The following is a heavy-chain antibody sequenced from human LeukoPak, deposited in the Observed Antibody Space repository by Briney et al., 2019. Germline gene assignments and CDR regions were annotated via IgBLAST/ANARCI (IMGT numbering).Heavy chain of an antibody. D-gene: IGHD5-12*01. Sequence: SETLSLTCTVSGGSISSSLYHWGWIRQSPGKNLEWLGSIYYTGTTHYNPSLKSRASISVDTPKNQVSLKLRSVTAADTGLYYCARHVRGYVYGTYYYYYIDVWGTGTTVTVSS. J-gene: IGHJ6*03. CDR1: GGSISSSLYH. CDR3: ARHVRGYVYGTYYYYYIDV. V-gene: IGHV4-39*01. CDR2: IYYTGTT.